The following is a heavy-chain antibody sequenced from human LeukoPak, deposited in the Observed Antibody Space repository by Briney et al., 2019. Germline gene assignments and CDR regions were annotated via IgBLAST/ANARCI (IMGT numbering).Heavy chain of an antibody. CDR3: ARGDLELDY. Sequence: GGSLRLSCAASGFTFSSYAMSWVRQAPGKGLEWVAVISYDGSNKYYADSVKGRFTISRDNSKNTLYLQMNSLRAEDTAVYYCARGDLELDYWGQGTLVTVSS. D-gene: IGHD1-7*01. V-gene: IGHV3-30-3*01. J-gene: IGHJ4*02. CDR1: GFTFSSYA. CDR2: ISYDGSNK.